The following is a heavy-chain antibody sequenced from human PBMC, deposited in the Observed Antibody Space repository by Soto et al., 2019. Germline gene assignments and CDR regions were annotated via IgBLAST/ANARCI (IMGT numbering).Heavy chain of an antibody. CDR1: GFTFSSYA. CDR2: ISSNGGST. CDR3: VKDRDAWNDFYAFDI. V-gene: IGHV3-64D*06. Sequence: GGSLRLSCSASGFTFSSYAMHWVRQAPGKGLEYVSTISSNGGSTYYADSVKGRFTISRDNSKNTLYLQMSSLIPEDTAVYYCVKDRDAWNDFYAFDIWGQGTMVTVSS. D-gene: IGHD1-1*01. J-gene: IGHJ3*02.